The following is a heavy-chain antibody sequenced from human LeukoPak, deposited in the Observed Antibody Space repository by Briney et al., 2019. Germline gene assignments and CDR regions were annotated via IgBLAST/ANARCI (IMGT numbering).Heavy chain of an antibody. V-gene: IGHV1-69*06. CDR3: ASGRTDIVVVPATLRNYYFDY. Sequence: GASVTVSCKASGGTFSSYDISWVRQAPGQGLEWMGGIMPMFGTANYAQKFQGRVTITADKSTSTAYMELSSLRSEDTAVYYCASGRTDIVVVPATLRNYYFDYWGQGTLVTVSS. J-gene: IGHJ4*02. D-gene: IGHD2-2*01. CDR1: GGTFSSYD. CDR2: IMPMFGTA.